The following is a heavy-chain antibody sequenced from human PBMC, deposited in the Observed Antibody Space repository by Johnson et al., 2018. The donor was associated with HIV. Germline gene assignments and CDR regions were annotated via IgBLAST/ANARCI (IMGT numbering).Heavy chain of an antibody. Sequence: VQLVESGGGLVKPGGSLRLSCAASGFTLSNAWMSWVRQAPGKGLEWVGRIKSKTDGGTTDYAAPVKGRFTISRDDSKNTLYLQMNSLKTEDTAVYYCTTSYSSGWYGANDAFDIWGQGTMVTVSS. D-gene: IGHD6-19*01. CDR2: IKSKTDGGTT. CDR1: GFTLSNAW. J-gene: IGHJ3*02. CDR3: TTSYSSGWYGANDAFDI. V-gene: IGHV3-15*01.